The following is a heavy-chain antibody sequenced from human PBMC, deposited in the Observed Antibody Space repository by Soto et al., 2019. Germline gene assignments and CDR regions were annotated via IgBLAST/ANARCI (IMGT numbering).Heavy chain of an antibody. CDR1: GGSISSYF. CDR2: IYDSGST. Sequence: LSLTCSVSGGSISSYFRNWIRQPPGKGLEWIGCIYDSGSTNYNPSLKSRVTILLDTSKNQFSLNLSSVTAADTAVYYCVSSRSAIYGDAFDVWGRGTMVTVSS. D-gene: IGHD2-2*01. J-gene: IGHJ3*01. CDR3: VSSRSAIYGDAFDV. V-gene: IGHV4-59*03.